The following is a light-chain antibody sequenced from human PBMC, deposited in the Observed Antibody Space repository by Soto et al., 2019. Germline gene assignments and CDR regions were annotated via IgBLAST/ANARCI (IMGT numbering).Light chain of an antibody. CDR3: ETWDSNTHV. CDR2: LEGSGSY. CDR1: SGHSSYI. V-gene: IGLV4-60*02. Sequence: QLVLTQSSSASASLGSSVKLTCTLSSGHSSYIIAWHQQQPGKAPRYLMKLEGSGSYNKGSGVPGRFSGSSSGADRYLTISILQFEDEADYYCETWDSNTHVFGGGTKLTVL. J-gene: IGLJ3*02.